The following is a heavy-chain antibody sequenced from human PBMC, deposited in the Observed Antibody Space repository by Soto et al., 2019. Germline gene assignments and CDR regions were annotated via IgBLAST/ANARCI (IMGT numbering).Heavy chain of an antibody. CDR2: FYYSEST. V-gene: IGHV4-39*01. J-gene: IGHJ6*02. CDR1: GGSISSGPYS. CDR3: ARLGGYCSSTSCYGYYGMDV. Sequence: QLQLQESGPGLVKPSETPSLTCTVSGGSISSGPYSWGWIRQPPGEGLEWIGTFYYSESTYYNPSLESRVTISVDTSKNQFSLKVSSVTVADTAVYYCARLGGYCSSTSCYGYYGMDVWGQGTTVTVSS. D-gene: IGHD2-2*01.